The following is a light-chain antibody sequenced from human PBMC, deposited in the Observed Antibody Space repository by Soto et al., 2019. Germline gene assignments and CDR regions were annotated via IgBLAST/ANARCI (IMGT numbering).Light chain of an antibody. CDR1: QSVSSSH. V-gene: IGKV3-20*01. CDR3: QHYGDSAWT. J-gene: IGKJ1*01. Sequence: EIVLTQSPGTLSLSPGERATLSCRASQSVSSSHLAWYQQKPGQAPRLLISGASNRATGIPDRSSGSGSGTDFILIISRLEPEDFAVYYCQHYGDSAWTFGQGTKV. CDR2: GAS.